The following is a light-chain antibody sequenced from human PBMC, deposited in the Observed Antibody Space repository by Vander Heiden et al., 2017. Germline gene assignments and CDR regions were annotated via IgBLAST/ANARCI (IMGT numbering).Light chain of an antibody. Sequence: QSVLTQPPSASGTPGQMVTISCSGSSSNIGSNYVVWYQQLPGTAPKLLIYRNNQRPSGVPDRFSGSKSGTSAALAISGLRSEDEADYYCAAWDGSLSGRVFGGGTKLTVL. J-gene: IGLJ3*02. V-gene: IGLV1-47*01. CDR3: AAWDGSLSGRV. CDR1: SSNIGSNY. CDR2: RNN.